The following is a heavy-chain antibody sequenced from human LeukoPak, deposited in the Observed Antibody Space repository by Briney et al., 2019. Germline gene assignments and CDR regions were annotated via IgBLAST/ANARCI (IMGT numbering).Heavy chain of an antibody. V-gene: IGHV4-34*01. J-gene: IGHJ4*02. CDR1: GGSFSGYY. CDR3: ARWWEQGVDY. D-gene: IGHD1-26*01. Sequence: SETLSLTCAVYGGSFSGYYWSWIRQPPGKGLEWIGEINHSGSTNYNPSLKSRVTISVDTSKNQFSLKLSSVTAADTAVYYCARWWEQGVDYWGQGTLVTVSS. CDR2: INHSGST.